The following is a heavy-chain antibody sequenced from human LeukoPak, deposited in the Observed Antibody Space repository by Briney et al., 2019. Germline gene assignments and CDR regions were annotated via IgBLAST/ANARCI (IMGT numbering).Heavy chain of an antibody. V-gene: IGHV1-69*04. Sequence: GASVKVSCKASGGTFSSYAISWVRQAPGQGLEWMGRIIPILGIANYAQKFQGRVTITADKSTSTAYMELSSLRPEDTAVYYCASPPLGGEYYFDYWGQGTLVTVSS. D-gene: IGHD3-10*01. J-gene: IGHJ4*02. CDR3: ASPPLGGEYYFDY. CDR2: IIPILGIA. CDR1: GGTFSSYA.